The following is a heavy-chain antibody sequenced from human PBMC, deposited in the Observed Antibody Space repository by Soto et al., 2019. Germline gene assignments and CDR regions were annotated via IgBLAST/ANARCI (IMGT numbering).Heavy chain of an antibody. D-gene: IGHD6-19*01. CDR1: GFSLSNARMG. Sequence: QVTLKESGPVLVKPTETLTLTCTVSGFSLSNARMGVSWIRQPPGKALEWLAHIFSNDEKSYSTSLNSSLTISKDTSKSQVVLTMTNMDPVDTATYYCARIRGGSGWSYYYYGMDVWGQGTTVTVSS. J-gene: IGHJ6*02. CDR3: ARIRGGSGWSYYYYGMDV. V-gene: IGHV2-26*01. CDR2: IFSNDEK.